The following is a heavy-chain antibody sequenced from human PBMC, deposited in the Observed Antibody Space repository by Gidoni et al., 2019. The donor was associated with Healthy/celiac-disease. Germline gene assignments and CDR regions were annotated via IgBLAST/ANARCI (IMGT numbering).Heavy chain of an antibody. CDR2: ISGSGGST. V-gene: IGHV3-23*01. Sequence: EVQLLETGGGLVQPGGSLRLSCAASGSHFRSYTMSWVRQAPGKGLEWVSAISGSGGSTYYADSVKGRFTISRDNSKNTLYLQMNSLRAEDTAVYYCAKVASDLTIFGVVTDFDYWGQGTLVTVSS. D-gene: IGHD3-3*01. J-gene: IGHJ4*02. CDR1: GSHFRSYT. CDR3: AKVASDLTIFGVVTDFDY.